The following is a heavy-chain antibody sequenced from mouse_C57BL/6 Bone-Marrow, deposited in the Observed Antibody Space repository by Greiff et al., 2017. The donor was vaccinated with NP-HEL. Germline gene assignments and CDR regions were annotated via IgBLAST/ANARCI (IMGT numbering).Heavy chain of an antibody. Sequence: QVQLQQPGAELVKPGASVKMSCKASGYTFTSYWITWVKQRPGQGLEWIGDIYPGSGSTNYNEKFKSKATLTVDTSSSTAYMQLSSLTSEDSAVYYCARSWGYDYDSRDYWGQGTSVTVSS. V-gene: IGHV1-55*01. J-gene: IGHJ4*01. CDR1: GYTFTSYW. CDR2: IYPGSGST. CDR3: ARSWGYDYDSRDY. D-gene: IGHD2-4*01.